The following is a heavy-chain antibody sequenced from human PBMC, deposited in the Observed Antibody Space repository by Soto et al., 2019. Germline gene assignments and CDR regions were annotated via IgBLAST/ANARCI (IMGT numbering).Heavy chain of an antibody. D-gene: IGHD1-26*01. CDR1: GFTFSNAW. CDR3: TTEWDLQASDAFDI. J-gene: IGHJ3*02. V-gene: IGHV3-15*01. CDR2: IKSKTDGGTT. Sequence: GSLRLSCAASGFTFSNAWMSWVRQAPGKGLEWVGRIKSKTDGGTTDYAAPVKGRFTISRDDSKNTLYLQMNSLKTEDTAVYYCTTEWDLQASDAFDIWDQGTMVAVSS.